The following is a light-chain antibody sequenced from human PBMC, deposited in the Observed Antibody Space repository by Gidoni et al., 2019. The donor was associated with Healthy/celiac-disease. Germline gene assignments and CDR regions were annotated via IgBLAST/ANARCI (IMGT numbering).Light chain of an antibody. J-gene: IGKJ4*01. CDR1: QSISSW. CDR3: QQYNSPSLT. CDR2: DAS. V-gene: IGKV1-5*01. Sequence: DIQMTQSPSTRSASVGDRVTITCRASQSISSWLAWYQQKPGKAPKLLIYDASSLESGVPSRFSGSGSGTEFTLTISSLQPDDFATYYCQQYNSPSLTFGGGTKVEIK.